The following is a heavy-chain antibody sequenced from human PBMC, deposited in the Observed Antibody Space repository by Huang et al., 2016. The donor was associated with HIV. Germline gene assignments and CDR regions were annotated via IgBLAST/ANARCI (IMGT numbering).Heavy chain of an antibody. V-gene: IGHV6-1*01. CDR3: ARGHDFYYDRRGYSFDY. D-gene: IGHD3-22*01. J-gene: IGHJ4*02. CDR1: EDSVSANSVT. Sequence: QLQQSGPGLLKPSQTLSLTCAISEDSVSANSVTWNWIRQSPSRGLEWLGRTYDRSKWDNDYAESVKSRMTIDTDTSKNHISLQLKSVVPEDTAVYFCARGHDFYYDRRGYSFDYWGQGSLVTVSS. CDR2: TYDRSKWDN.